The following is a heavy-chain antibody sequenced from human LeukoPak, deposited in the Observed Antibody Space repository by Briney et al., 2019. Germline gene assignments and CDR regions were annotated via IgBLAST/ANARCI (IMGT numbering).Heavy chain of an antibody. CDR1: GFTFSSYS. J-gene: IGHJ4*02. V-gene: IGHV3-48*02. D-gene: IGHD3-22*01. CDR2: IFSSTM. CDR3: ARTHSSGYNRGFDY. Sequence: GGSLRLSCAASGFTFSSYSMNWVRQAPGKGLEWISNIFSSTMYYADSVEGRFTISRDNAKNSLYLQMNSLRDEDTAVYYCARTHSSGYNRGFDYWGQGTLVPVSS.